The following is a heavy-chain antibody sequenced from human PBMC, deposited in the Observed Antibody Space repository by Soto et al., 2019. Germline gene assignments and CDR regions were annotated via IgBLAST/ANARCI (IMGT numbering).Heavy chain of an antibody. D-gene: IGHD5-18*01. V-gene: IGHV3-30-3*01. Sequence: QVQLVESGGGVVQPGRSLRLSCAASGFSFSGYAMHWVRQAPGKGLEWVAVISYDGGIKYYADSVKGRFTISRDNSKNTLYLQMNRLGAEDTAVYYCARGGPSDRPILRRYYYYAMDVWGQGTTVTVSS. CDR1: GFSFSGYA. J-gene: IGHJ6*02. CDR3: ARGGPSDRPILRRYYYYAMDV. CDR2: ISYDGGIK.